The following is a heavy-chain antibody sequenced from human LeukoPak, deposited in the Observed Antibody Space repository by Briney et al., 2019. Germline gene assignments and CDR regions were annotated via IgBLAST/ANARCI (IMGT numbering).Heavy chain of an antibody. V-gene: IGHV4-34*01. J-gene: IGHJ4*02. D-gene: IGHD4-17*01. CDR3: ARRPEYGDYRVFDY. Sequence: SETLSLTCAVYGGSFSGYYWSWIRQPPGEGLEWIGEINHSGSTNYNPSLKSRVTISVDTSKNQFSLKLSSVTAADTAVYYCARRPEYGDYRVFDYWGQGTLVTVSS. CDR1: GGSFSGYY. CDR2: INHSGST.